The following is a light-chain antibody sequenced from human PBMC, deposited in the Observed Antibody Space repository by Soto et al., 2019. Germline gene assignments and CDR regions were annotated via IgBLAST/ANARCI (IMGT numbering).Light chain of an antibody. CDR3: QHYNNWPFT. Sequence: EIVMTQSPATLSVFPGERATLSCRPSQSVSSNLAWYQQKPGQAPTLLIYGASARATGIPARFSGSGSGTEFTLTISSLQSEDFAVYYCQHYNNWPFTFGQGTKLEIK. CDR2: GAS. CDR1: QSVSSN. J-gene: IGKJ2*01. V-gene: IGKV3-15*01.